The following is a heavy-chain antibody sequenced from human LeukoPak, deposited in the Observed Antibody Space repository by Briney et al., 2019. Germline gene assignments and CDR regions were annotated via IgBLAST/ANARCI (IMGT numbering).Heavy chain of an antibody. Sequence: GASVKVSCKASGYTFTSYYMHWVRQAPGRGLEWMGIINPSGGSTSYAQKFQGRVTMTADTSTSTAYMELRSLRSDDTAVYYCARDENYGIFFNVDYWGQGTLVTVSS. D-gene: IGHD4-17*01. CDR2: INPSGGST. CDR1: GYTFTSYY. J-gene: IGHJ4*02. CDR3: ARDENYGIFFNVDY. V-gene: IGHV1-46*01.